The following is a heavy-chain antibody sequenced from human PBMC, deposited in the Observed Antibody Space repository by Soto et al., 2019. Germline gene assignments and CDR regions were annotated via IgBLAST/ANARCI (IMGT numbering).Heavy chain of an antibody. Sequence: GASVKVSCKISGHTLTELSIHWVRQAPGKGLEWMGGFDPEGGEAIYAQKWHGRVTVTEDTVTDTAYMELSGLNSDDTAVYYCARDLAGPNDYWGQGTLVTVSS. V-gene: IGHV1-24*01. CDR1: GHTLTELS. J-gene: IGHJ4*02. CDR3: ARDLAGPNDY. CDR2: FDPEGGEA.